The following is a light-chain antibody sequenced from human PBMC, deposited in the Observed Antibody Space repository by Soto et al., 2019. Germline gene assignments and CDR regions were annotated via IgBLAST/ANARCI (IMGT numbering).Light chain of an antibody. V-gene: IGKV1-5*01. CDR3: QQFNKWPRT. CDR1: QSISNW. J-gene: IGKJ1*01. CDR2: HAS. Sequence: DIQMTQSPSTLPASVGDRVTITCRASQSISNWLAWYQQKPGTAPKVLIYHASNLQSGVPPRFSGSGSGTDSTLTISSLQSEDFAIYYCQQFNKWPRTFGQGTKVDIK.